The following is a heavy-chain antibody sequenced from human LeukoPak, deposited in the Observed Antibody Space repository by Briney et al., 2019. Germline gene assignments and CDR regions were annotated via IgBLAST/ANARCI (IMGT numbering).Heavy chain of an antibody. V-gene: IGHV4-34*01. CDR3: ALRGRYSGYSYYYYGMDV. J-gene: IGHJ6*04. Sequence: SETLSLTCAVYGGSFSGYYWSWIRQPPGKGLEWIGEINHSGSTNYNPSLKSRVTISVDTSKNQFSLQLSSVTAADTAVYYCALRGRYSGYSYYYYGMDVWGKGTTVTVSS. D-gene: IGHD5-12*01. CDR1: GGSFSGYY. CDR2: INHSGST.